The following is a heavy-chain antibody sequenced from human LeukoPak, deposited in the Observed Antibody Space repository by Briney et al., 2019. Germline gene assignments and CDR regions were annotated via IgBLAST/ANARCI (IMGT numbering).Heavy chain of an antibody. CDR1: GVSICGDY. V-gene: IGHV4-59*01. Sequence: SQTLSLTRTVSGVSICGDYSSCIRQTPGERLGCVGYVLYPGSTNYNPSLQSRLTMLLDTSKNQFSLRLSSVSAADTAVYYCARVVSHGYSDYWGQGTLVTVSS. CDR2: VLYPGST. J-gene: IGHJ4*02. D-gene: IGHD4-17*01. CDR3: ARVVSHGYSDY.